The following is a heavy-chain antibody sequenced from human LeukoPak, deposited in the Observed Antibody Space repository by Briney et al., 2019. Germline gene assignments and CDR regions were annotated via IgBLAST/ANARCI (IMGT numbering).Heavy chain of an antibody. V-gene: IGHV3-74*01. D-gene: IGHD1-14*01. J-gene: IGHJ4*02. Sequence: GGSLRLSGAASGFPCSSFWMHCVRPAPGKGLVWVSDMNEYSTTIRYADSVKGRFTISRDNAKSILYLQMNNLRAEDTAMYFCARGGVNPVDHWGQGTLVTVSS. CDR1: GFPCSSFW. CDR2: MNEYSTTI. CDR3: ARGGVNPVDH.